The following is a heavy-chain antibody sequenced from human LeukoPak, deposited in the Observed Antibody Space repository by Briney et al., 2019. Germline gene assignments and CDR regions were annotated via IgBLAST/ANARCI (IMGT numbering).Heavy chain of an antibody. D-gene: IGHD6-6*01. CDR1: GYTFTSYG. CDR3: ARERMYSSLFHLFYY. J-gene: IGHJ4*02. Sequence: ASVKVSCKTSGYTFTSYGISWVRQAPGQGLEWMGWISACNGNTNYAQKLQGRVTMTTDTSTNTVYMELSSLTSGDSAVYYCARERMYSSLFHLFYYWGQGTLVTVSS. CDR2: ISACNGNT. V-gene: IGHV1-18*01.